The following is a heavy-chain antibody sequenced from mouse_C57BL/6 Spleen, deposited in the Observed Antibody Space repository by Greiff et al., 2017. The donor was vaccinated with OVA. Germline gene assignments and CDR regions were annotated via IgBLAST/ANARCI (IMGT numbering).Heavy chain of an antibody. J-gene: IGHJ2*01. CDR3: VRGRSPMDFDY. Sequence: EVKLMESGGGLVKPKGSLKLSCAASGFSFNTYAMNWVRQAPGKGLEWVARIRSKSNNYATYYADSGKDRFTISRDDSESMLYLQMNNMKTESTDMDYCVRGRSPMDFDYWGQGTTLTVSS. CDR2: IRSKSNNYAT. CDR1: GFSFNTYA. V-gene: IGHV10-1*01. D-gene: IGHD2-1*01.